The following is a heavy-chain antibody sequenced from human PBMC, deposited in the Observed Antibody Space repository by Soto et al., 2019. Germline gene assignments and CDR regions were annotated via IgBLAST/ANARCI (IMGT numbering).Heavy chain of an antibody. CDR1: GFTFSSYS. D-gene: IGHD3-22*01. Sequence: EVQLVESGGGLVKPGGSLRLSCAASGFTFSSYSMNWVRQAPGKGLEWVSSISSSSSYIYYADSVKGRFTISRDNAKNSLYLQMNSLRAEDTAVYYCARDQYYYDSSFDYWGQGTLVTVSS. CDR3: ARDQYYYDSSFDY. J-gene: IGHJ4*02. CDR2: ISSSSSYI. V-gene: IGHV3-21*01.